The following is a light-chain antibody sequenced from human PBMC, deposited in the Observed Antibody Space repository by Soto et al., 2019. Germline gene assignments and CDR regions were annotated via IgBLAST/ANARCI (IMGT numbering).Light chain of an antibody. V-gene: IGKV1-39*01. CDR3: QQSYSTPWT. CDR1: QSISSY. J-gene: IGKJ1*01. Sequence: DIQMTQSPSSLSASVGDRVTITCRASQSISSYLNRYQQKPGKAPKLLIYAASSLQSGVPSRFSGSGSGTDFTLTISCLQPEDFGTYYCQQSYSTPWTFGQGTKVEIK. CDR2: AAS.